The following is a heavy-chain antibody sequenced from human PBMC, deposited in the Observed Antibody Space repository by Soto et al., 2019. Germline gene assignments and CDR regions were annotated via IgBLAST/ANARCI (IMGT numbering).Heavy chain of an antibody. V-gene: IGHV3-74*01. CDR3: ARSKATFGKNWFDP. D-gene: IGHD3-16*01. J-gene: IGHJ5*02. CDR1: GFTISSYW. Sequence: QPGGSLRLSCAASGFTISSYWMHWVRQAPGKGLVWVSRINSDESSTDYADSVKGRFTISRDNAKNTLYLQMNSLRAEDTALYYCARSKATFGKNWFDPWGQGT. CDR2: INSDESST.